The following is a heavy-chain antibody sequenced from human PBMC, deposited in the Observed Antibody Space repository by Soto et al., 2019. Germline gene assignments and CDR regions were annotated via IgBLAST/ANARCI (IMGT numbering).Heavy chain of an antibody. CDR3: ARAPYCSGGSCYSNSYYFDY. CDR1: GGSFSGYY. J-gene: IGHJ4*02. V-gene: IGHV4-34*01. CDR2: INHSGST. Sequence: QVQLQQWGAGLLKPSETLSLTCAVYGGSFSGYYWSWIRQPPGKGLEWIGEINHSGSTNYNPSLKSRVTIAVDTSKNQFFLKLSSVTAADTAVYYCARAPYCSGGSCYSNSYYFDYWGQGALVTVSS. D-gene: IGHD2-15*01.